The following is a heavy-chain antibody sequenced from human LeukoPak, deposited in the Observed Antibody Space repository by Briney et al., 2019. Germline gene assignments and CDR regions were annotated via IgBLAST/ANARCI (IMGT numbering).Heavy chain of an antibody. V-gene: IGHV4-34*01. D-gene: IGHD2-21*01. CDR3: ARLVVPAYYFDY. CDR1: GGSFCGYY. Sequence: PSETLSLTCAVYGGSFCGYYWSWIRQPPGKGLEWIGEINHSGSTNYNPSPKSRVTISVDTSKNQFSLKLSSVTAADTAVYYCARLVVPAYYFDYWGQGTLVTVSS. CDR2: INHSGST. J-gene: IGHJ4*02.